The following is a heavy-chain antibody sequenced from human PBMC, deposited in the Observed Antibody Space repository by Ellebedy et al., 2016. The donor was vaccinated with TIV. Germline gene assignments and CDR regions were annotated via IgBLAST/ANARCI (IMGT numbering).Heavy chain of an antibody. CDR1: GFTVSASY. J-gene: IGHJ5*02. V-gene: IGHV3-11*04. D-gene: IGHD6-13*01. CDR3: ASRAASWYSDNNWFDP. CDR2: INAGGERI. Sequence: GESLKISCEASGFTVSASYLSWVRQAPGKGLEWISYINAGGERIYYADSVKGRFTISRDNARNILYLHMNSLRDEDTAVYYCASRAASWYSDNNWFDPWGQGSPVTVSS.